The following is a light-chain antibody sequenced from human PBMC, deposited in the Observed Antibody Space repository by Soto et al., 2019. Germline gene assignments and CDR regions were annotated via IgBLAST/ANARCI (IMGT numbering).Light chain of an antibody. CDR2: DVS. Sequence: QSALTQPASVSGSPGQSLIISCTGTSSDLGGYNYVSWYQQHPGEVPKLMIYDVSNRPAGVSDRCSGSKSGNTASLTISGLQAEDEADYYCRPYTRSSTFLFGTGTKVTVL. V-gene: IGLV2-14*01. J-gene: IGLJ1*01. CDR3: RPYTRSSTFL. CDR1: SSDLGGYNY.